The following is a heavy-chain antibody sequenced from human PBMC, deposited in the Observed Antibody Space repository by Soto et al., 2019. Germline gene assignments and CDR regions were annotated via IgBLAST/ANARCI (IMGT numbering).Heavy chain of an antibody. CDR1: GGSISSAGYY. J-gene: IGHJ4*01. D-gene: IGHD1-1*01. CDR2: IYYSGST. Sequence: TLSLTCTVSGGSISSAGYYWSWIRQFPGKGLEWIGDIYYSGSTHYNPALKSRITISVDTSKNQFSLTLISVTAADTAVYYCARVRGRTDFDYWGQEPWSPSPQ. CDR3: ARVRGRTDFDY. V-gene: IGHV4-31*03.